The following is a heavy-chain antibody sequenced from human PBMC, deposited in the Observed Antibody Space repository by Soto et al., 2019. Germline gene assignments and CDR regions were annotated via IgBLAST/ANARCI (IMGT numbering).Heavy chain of an antibody. J-gene: IGHJ4*02. D-gene: IGHD4-4*01. Sequence: QVQLQESGPGLVKPSGTLSLTCAVSGGSISSHNWWRWVRQPPGKGLEWIGEIYHTGSTNYNTFHQGRVTISVANYKYRWSLEVTAVTAADPAVYCCARDRTVSGRARRTHFDSWGQGNLGTVCS. V-gene: IGHV4-4*01. CDR2: IYHTGST. CDR1: GGSISSHNW. CDR3: ARDRTVSGRARRTHFDS.